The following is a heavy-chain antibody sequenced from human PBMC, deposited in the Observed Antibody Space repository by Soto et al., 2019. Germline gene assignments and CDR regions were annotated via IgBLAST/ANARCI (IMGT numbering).Heavy chain of an antibody. V-gene: IGHV1-18*01. CDR3: ARDTRKELWAEGLNAMDV. J-gene: IGHJ6*02. D-gene: IGHD3-16*01. CDR2: ISAYNGQT. CDR1: AYSYTSYG. Sequence: QVQLVQSGPEVKKPGASVNVSCKASAYSYTSYGISWVRQAPGQGLEWMGWISAYNGQTNYAQKFRGRVTFTTDASTSTAFMQVRSLRSDDTAMYYCARDTRKELWAEGLNAMDVWGQGTTVTV.